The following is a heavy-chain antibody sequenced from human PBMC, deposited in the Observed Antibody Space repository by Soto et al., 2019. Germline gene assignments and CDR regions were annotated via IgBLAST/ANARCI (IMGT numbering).Heavy chain of an antibody. Sequence: SETLSLTCAVYGGSFSGYYWSWIRQPPGKGLEWIGEINHSGSTNYNPSLKSRVTISVDTSKNQFSLKLSSVTAADTAVYYCARGQRYGSGSYFYYYYGMDVWGQGTTVTVSS. CDR3: ARGQRYGSGSYFYYYYGMDV. CDR2: INHSGST. CDR1: GGSFSGYY. V-gene: IGHV4-34*01. D-gene: IGHD3-10*01. J-gene: IGHJ6*02.